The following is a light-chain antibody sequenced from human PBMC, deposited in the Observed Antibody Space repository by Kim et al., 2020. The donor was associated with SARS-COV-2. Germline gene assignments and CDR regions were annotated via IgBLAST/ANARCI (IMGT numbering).Light chain of an antibody. Sequence: PPGETVTLSSRASQSVTNNCLAWFQQKPGQAPRLLIYGASSRATGIPHRFSGSGSGTDFTLTISRLEPEDFAVYYCQQYESTTVTFGGGTKVDIK. V-gene: IGKV3-20*01. J-gene: IGKJ4*01. CDR1: QSVTNNC. CDR3: QQYESTTVT. CDR2: GAS.